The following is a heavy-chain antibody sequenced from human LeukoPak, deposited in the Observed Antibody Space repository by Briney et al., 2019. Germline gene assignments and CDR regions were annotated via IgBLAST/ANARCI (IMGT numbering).Heavy chain of an antibody. CDR3: ATTLRIRLWWRFDY. V-gene: IGHV1-24*01. CDR2: FDPEDGET. J-gene: IGHJ4*02. Sequence: GASVKVSCKVSGYTLTELSMHWVRQAPGKGLEWMGGFDPEDGETIYAQKFQGRVTMTEDTSTDTAYMELSSLRSEDTAVYYCATTLRIRLWWRFDYWGQGTLVTVSS. CDR1: GYTLTELS. D-gene: IGHD5-18*01.